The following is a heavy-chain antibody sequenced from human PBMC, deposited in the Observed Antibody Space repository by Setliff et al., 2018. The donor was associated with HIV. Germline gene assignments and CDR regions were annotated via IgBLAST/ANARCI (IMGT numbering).Heavy chain of an antibody. D-gene: IGHD3-10*01. V-gene: IGHV5-51*01. J-gene: IGHJ4*02. CDR2: IYPGDSDT. CDR1: GYSFTSYW. Sequence: PGESLKISCKGSGYSFTSYWIAWLRQMPGKGLEWMGIIYPGDSDTRYSPSFQGQVTISADKSISTAYLQWSSLKASDTAMYYCARHGQYGSGSYYNRPFDYWGRGTLVTVS. CDR3: ARHGQYGSGSYYNRPFDY.